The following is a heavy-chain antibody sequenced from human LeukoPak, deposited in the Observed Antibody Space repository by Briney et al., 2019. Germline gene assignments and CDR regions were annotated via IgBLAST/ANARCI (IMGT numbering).Heavy chain of an antibody. V-gene: IGHV1-46*01. Sequence: GASVKVSCKASGYTFTNYYMHWVRQAPGQGLEWMGVIDPSAGSTTYAQKFQGRVTITTDESTSTAYMELSSLRSEDTAVYYCARGGVAVRRGFDYWGQGTLVTVSS. CDR1: GYTFTNYY. J-gene: IGHJ4*02. D-gene: IGHD6-19*01. CDR2: IDPSAGST. CDR3: ARGGVAVRRGFDY.